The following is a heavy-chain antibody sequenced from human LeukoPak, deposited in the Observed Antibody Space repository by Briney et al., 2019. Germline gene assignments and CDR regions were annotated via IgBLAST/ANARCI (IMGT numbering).Heavy chain of an antibody. CDR3: ARESSGSYWG. V-gene: IGHV3-74*01. CDR2: FNLDGSTT. CDR1: GFIFSKHW. Sequence: PGGSLRLSCVASGFIFSKHWMHWVRQAPGKGLVWVSRFNLDGSTTSYADSVKGRFTISRDNAKNTLYLQMNSLRVDDTGVYYCARESSGSYWGWGQGTLVTVSS. J-gene: IGHJ4*02. D-gene: IGHD3-10*01.